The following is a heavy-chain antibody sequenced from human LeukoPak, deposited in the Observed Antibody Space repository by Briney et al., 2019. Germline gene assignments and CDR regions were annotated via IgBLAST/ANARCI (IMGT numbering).Heavy chain of an antibody. V-gene: IGHV4-4*02. CDR1: GGSIGSSNW. CDR3: ASKTYYYGLADY. Sequence: KASGTLSLTCAVSGGSIGSSNWWSWVRQPPGKGLEWVGEIYHSGSTNYNPSLKSRVTISVDKSKNQFSLKLSSVTAADTAVYYCASKTYYYGLADYWGQGTLVTVSS. J-gene: IGHJ4*02. CDR2: IYHSGST. D-gene: IGHD3-10*01.